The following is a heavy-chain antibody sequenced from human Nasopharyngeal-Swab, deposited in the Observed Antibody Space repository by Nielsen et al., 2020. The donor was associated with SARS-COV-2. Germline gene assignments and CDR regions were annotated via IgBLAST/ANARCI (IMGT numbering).Heavy chain of an antibody. CDR2: IYYSGST. V-gene: IGHV4-39*07. Sequence: SETLSLTCTVSGGSISSSSYYWGWIRQPPGKGLEWIGSIYYSGSTYYNPSLKSRVTISVDTSKNQFSLKLSSVTAADTAVYYCARGRELYYYDSSGYYYFDYWGQGTLVTVSS. CDR1: GGSISSSSYY. J-gene: IGHJ4*02. D-gene: IGHD3-22*01. CDR3: ARGRELYYYDSSGYYYFDY.